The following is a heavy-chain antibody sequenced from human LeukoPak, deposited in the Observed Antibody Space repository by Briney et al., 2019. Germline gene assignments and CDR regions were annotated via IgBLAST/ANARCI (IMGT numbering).Heavy chain of an antibody. D-gene: IGHD3-22*01. CDR2: IYYSGST. J-gene: IGHJ4*02. Sequence: SETLSLTCTVSGDSIRSSSYYWGWTRQPPGKGLEWIGNIYYSGSTYYNPSLTSRVTISVDTSKNQFSLKLSSVTAADTAVYYCARDQDYDSSGYHQIDYWGQGTLVTVSS. CDR3: ARDQDYDSSGYHQIDY. CDR1: GDSIRSSSYY. V-gene: IGHV4-39*07.